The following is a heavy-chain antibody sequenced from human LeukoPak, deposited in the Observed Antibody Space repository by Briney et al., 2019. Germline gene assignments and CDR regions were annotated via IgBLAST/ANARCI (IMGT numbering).Heavy chain of an antibody. D-gene: IGHD3-3*01. Sequence: GGSLRLSCAASGITFSSHAMTWVRQAPGKGLEWVSAISGSGGSTYYADSVKGRFTISRDNSKNTLYLQMNSLRAEDTAVYYCAKDQAQTRYDFWSGLDYWGQGTLVTVSS. J-gene: IGHJ4*02. V-gene: IGHV3-23*01. CDR3: AKDQAQTRYDFWSGLDY. CDR2: ISGSGGST. CDR1: GITFSSHA.